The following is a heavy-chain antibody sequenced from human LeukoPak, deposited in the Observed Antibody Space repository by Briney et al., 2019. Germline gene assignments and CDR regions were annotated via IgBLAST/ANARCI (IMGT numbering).Heavy chain of an antibody. CDR2: ISGSGGST. V-gene: IGHV3-23*01. D-gene: IGHD6-19*01. CDR1: GFTFSSYA. Sequence: PGGSLRLSCAASGFTFSSYAMSWVRQAPGKGLEWASAISGSGGSTYYADSVKGRFTISRDNSKNTLYLQMNSLRAEDTAVYYCAKSSSGWYYFDYWGQGTLVTVSS. J-gene: IGHJ4*02. CDR3: AKSSSGWYYFDY.